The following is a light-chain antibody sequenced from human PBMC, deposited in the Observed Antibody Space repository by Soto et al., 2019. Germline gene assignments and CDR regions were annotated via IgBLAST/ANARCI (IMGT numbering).Light chain of an antibody. CDR3: SSYTSISRLV. CDR1: SSDIGGYNY. Sequence: QSALTQPASVSGSPGQSITIAWTVSSSDIGGYNYVSWYQQHPGKAPKLMIYDVTNRPSGVSNRFSGSKSGNTASLTISGLQAEDEAAYYCSSYTSISRLVFGGGTKLTVL. CDR2: DVT. J-gene: IGLJ2*01. V-gene: IGLV2-14*01.